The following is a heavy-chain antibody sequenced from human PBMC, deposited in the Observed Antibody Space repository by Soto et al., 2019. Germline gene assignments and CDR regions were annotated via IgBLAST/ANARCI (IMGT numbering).Heavy chain of an antibody. J-gene: IGHJ4*02. CDR3: AKEGQRIAARPDSACYFDY. D-gene: IGHD6-6*01. Sequence: EVQLLESGGGLVQPGGSLRLSCAASGFTFSSYAMSWVRQAPGKGLEWVSAISGSGGSTYYADSVKGRFTISRDNSKNTLYLQMNSLRAEDTAVYYCAKEGQRIAARPDSACYFDYWGQGTLVTVSS. CDR2: ISGSGGST. CDR1: GFTFSSYA. V-gene: IGHV3-23*01.